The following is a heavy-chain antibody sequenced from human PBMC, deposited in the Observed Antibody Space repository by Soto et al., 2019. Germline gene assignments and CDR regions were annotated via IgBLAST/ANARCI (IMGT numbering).Heavy chain of an antibody. V-gene: IGHV4-39*01. Sequence: SETLSLTCTVSGDSISSSSYYWGWIRQPPGKGLEWIGSIYYSGSTYYNPSLKSRVTISMDTSKNQFSLKLSSVTAADTAVYYCARSSGSYYLNSDYWGQGTLVTVSS. J-gene: IGHJ4*02. CDR2: IYYSGST. D-gene: IGHD3-10*01. CDR1: GDSISSSSYY. CDR3: ARSSGSYYLNSDY.